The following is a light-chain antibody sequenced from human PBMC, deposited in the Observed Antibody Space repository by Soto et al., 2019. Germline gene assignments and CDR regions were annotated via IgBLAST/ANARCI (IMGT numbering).Light chain of an antibody. CDR2: GNI. CDR1: SSNIGAGYD. Sequence: QSVLTQPPSVSGAPGQRVTISRTGSSSNIGAGYDVHWYQQRPGTAPKLLIFGNINRPSGVPDRFSGSKSGTSASLAITGLQAEDEGDYYCQSYDSTRSARYVFGTGTKVTVL. CDR3: QSYDSTRSARYV. J-gene: IGLJ1*01. V-gene: IGLV1-40*01.